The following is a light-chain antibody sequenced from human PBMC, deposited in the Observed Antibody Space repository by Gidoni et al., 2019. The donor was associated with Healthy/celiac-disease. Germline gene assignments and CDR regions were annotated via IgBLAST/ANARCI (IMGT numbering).Light chain of an antibody. V-gene: IGKV1-33*01. J-gene: IGKJ3*01. CDR3: QQYDNLFT. CDR1: QDISNY. CDR2: DAS. Sequence: DIQMTQSPSSLSASVGDRVTITCQASQDISNYLNCYQQKPGKDPKLLIYDASNLETGVPSRFSGSGSGTDFTFTISSLQPEDIATYYCQQYDNLFTFXPXTKVDIK.